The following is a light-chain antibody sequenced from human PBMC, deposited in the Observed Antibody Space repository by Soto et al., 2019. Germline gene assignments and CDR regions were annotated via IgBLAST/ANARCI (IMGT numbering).Light chain of an antibody. CDR3: CSYAGSPYV. J-gene: IGLJ1*01. V-gene: IGLV2-11*01. CDR2: DVS. Sequence: QSVLTQPRSVSGSPGQSVTISCTGTSSDVGGYKYVSWYQQHPGKAPKLMIYDVSERPSGVPDRFSGSKSGNTASLTISGLHAEDEADYYCCSYAGSPYVFGPGTKVTVL. CDR1: SSDVGGYKY.